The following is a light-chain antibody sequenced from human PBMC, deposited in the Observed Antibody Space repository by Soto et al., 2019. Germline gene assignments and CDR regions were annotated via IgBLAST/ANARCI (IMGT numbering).Light chain of an antibody. Sequence: EIVMTQSPATLSVSPGERATLSCRASQSVSSNLAWYQQTPGQAPRLLIYGASTRATGIPARFSGSGSGTEFTLTISSLQSEDLAVYYCQQYDNWLGTFGQGTKVEVK. V-gene: IGKV3D-15*01. CDR2: GAS. CDR1: QSVSSN. J-gene: IGKJ1*01. CDR3: QQYDNWLGT.